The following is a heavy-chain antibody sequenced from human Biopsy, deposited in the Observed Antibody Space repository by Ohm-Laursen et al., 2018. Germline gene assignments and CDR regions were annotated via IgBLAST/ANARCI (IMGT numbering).Heavy chain of an antibody. J-gene: IGHJ3*02. CDR3: AKNLAVSYYDLDI. CDR1: GVSINGGRYY. D-gene: IGHD3-22*01. Sequence: SDTLSLTCTVSGVSINGGRYYWNWLRHHPGKGREWIGDINHRGFTSTNPSLKSRVTISVDTSKNQFSLKLGSVTAADTAVYYCAKNLAVSYYDLDIWGQGTMVTVSS. CDR2: INHRGFT. V-gene: IGHV4-39*07.